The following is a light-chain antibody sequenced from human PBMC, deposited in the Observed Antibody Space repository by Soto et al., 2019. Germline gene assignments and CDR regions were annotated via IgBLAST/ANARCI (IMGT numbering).Light chain of an antibody. V-gene: IGKV3D-11*01. Sequence: VLTQSPVTLSLSPGERATLSCRASQDVGTYVAWYQVRGGQAPRLLISGASKRATGIPDRINGGGSGADFILTISSLQPEDFGTYYCHQTFTPPLTFGGGTRVEIK. CDR3: HQTFTPPLT. CDR2: GAS. J-gene: IGKJ4*01. CDR1: QDVGTY.